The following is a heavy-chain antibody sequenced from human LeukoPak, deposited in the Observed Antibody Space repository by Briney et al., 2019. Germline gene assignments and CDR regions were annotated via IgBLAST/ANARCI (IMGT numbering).Heavy chain of an antibody. CDR1: GFTFSSYG. J-gene: IGHJ4*02. Sequence: GGSLRLFCAASGFTFSSYGMHWVRQAPGKGLEWVAFLQNDGRSQYYADSVKGRFSISRDISKNTLYLQMNNLKPEDTAVYYCATGVDYAFDYWGQGTLVTVSS. V-gene: IGHV3-30*02. CDR2: LQNDGRSQ. CDR3: ATGVDYAFDY. D-gene: IGHD3-16*01.